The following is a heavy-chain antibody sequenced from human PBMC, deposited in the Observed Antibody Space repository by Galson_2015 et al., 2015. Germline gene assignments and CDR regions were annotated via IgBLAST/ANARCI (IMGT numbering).Heavy chain of an antibody. Sequence: SVKVSCKASGYTFTNYAMHWVRQAPGQRLEWMGWINAGNGNTKYSRKFQGRVTITRDTSAGTAYMELSSLRSEDTAVYYCARVEVFGWYRAFDIWGQGTLVTVSS. CDR1: GYTFTNYA. D-gene: IGHD6-19*01. V-gene: IGHV1-3*01. J-gene: IGHJ3*02. CDR3: ARVEVFGWYRAFDI. CDR2: INAGNGNT.